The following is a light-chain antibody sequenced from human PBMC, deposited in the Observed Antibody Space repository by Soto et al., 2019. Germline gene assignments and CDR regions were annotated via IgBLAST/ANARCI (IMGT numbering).Light chain of an antibody. CDR3: QQYSSYSWT. CDR1: QSVSSSY. J-gene: IGKJ1*01. Sequence: EIVFTQSPGTLSLSPGETSTLSCRASQSVSSSYLAWYQQKPGQAPRLLIYGASSRATGIPDRFSGSGSGTDFTLTISSLQPDDFATYYCQQYSSYSWTFGQGTKVDIK. V-gene: IGKV3-20*01. CDR2: GAS.